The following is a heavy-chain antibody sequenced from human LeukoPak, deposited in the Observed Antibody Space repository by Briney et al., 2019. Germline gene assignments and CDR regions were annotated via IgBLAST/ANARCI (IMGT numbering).Heavy chain of an antibody. J-gene: IGHJ4*02. Sequence: SETLSLTCAVYGGSFSGCYWSWIRQPPGKGLEWIGEINHSGSTNYNPSLKSRVTISVDTSKNQFSLKLSSVTAADTAVYYCARDDTLYYFGYWGQGTLVTVSS. CDR1: GGSFSGCY. CDR3: ARDDTLYYFGY. V-gene: IGHV4-34*01. D-gene: IGHD3-9*01. CDR2: INHSGST.